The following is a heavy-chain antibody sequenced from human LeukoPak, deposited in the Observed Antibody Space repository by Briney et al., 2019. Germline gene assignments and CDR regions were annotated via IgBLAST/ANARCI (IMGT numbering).Heavy chain of an antibody. Sequence: ASVKVSCKPSGYTFTGYYMHWVRQAPGQGLGWMGWINLNSGATNYVQEVKGRVTMSRDTSISTAYMELSGLRSDDTAIFYCAREVRELGPHKLAGFDYWGQGTLVTVSS. D-gene: IGHD3-10*01. V-gene: IGHV1-2*02. J-gene: IGHJ4*02. CDR3: AREVRELGPHKLAGFDY. CDR2: INLNSGAT. CDR1: GYTFTGYY.